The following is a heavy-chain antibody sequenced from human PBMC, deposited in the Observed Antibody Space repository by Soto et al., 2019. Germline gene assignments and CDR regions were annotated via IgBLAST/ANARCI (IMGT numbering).Heavy chain of an antibody. D-gene: IGHD1-26*01. CDR1: GYTFTSFS. Sequence: ASVQVSCKTSGYTFTSFSITWVRQAPGQGLEWMGWISAYNGDTDHAQNLQGRVTMTTDTSTSTAYMEMRSLRSDDTAVYYCARGGRTYGLDVWGQGTTVTVSS. J-gene: IGHJ6*02. CDR2: ISAYNGDT. V-gene: IGHV1-18*04. CDR3: ARGGRTYGLDV.